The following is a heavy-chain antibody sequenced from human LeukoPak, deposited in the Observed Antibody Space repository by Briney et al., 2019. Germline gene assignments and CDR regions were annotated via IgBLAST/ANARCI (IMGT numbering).Heavy chain of an antibody. CDR1: GCIFSSYG. CDR3: AKEGSTSPFDY. D-gene: IGHD1-26*01. Sequence: GGSLRLSCAASGCIFSSYGMHWVRQAPGKGLEWVTFTRYDGGSKYYADSVKGRFTISRDNSKNTLHLQMNSLRPEDTAVYYCAKEGSTSPFDYWGQGTLVTVSS. V-gene: IGHV3-30*02. J-gene: IGHJ4*02. CDR2: TRYDGGSK.